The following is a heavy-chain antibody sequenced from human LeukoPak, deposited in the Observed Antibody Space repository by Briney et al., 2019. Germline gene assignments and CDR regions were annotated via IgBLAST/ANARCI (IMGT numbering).Heavy chain of an antibody. Sequence: GGSLRLSCAASGFTFSSYWMYWVRQGPGKGLVWVSHINSDGSTTYYADPVKGRFTISRDNAKNTLYLQMNSLRAEDTAVYYCARNRILDYWGQGTLVTVSS. CDR1: GFTFSSYW. D-gene: IGHD5-18*01. CDR3: ARNRILDY. J-gene: IGHJ4*02. V-gene: IGHV3-74*01. CDR2: INSDGSTT.